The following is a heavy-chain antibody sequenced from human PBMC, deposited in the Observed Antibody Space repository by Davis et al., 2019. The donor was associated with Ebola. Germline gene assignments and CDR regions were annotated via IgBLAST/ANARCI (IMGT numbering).Heavy chain of an antibody. Sequence: GESLKISCAASGFSFSNYAMSWVRQAPGRGLEWVAFVRSHGSDDHYADSVKGRFTISRDNAKNSLYLQMNSLRAEDTAVYYCARDGDIVVVDGMDVWGKGTTVTVSS. V-gene: IGHV3-30*02. CDR1: GFSFSNYA. D-gene: IGHD2-15*01. J-gene: IGHJ6*04. CDR3: ARDGDIVVVDGMDV. CDR2: VRSHGSDD.